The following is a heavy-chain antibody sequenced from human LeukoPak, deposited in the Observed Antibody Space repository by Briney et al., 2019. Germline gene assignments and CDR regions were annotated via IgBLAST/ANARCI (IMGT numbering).Heavy chain of an antibody. V-gene: IGHV3-30*02. Sequence: GGSLRLSCAASGFTFSSYGMHWVRQAPGKGLEWVAFIRYDGSNKYYADSVKGRFTISRDNSKNTLYLQINSLRAEDTAVYYCAKDRLTGDLYYWGQGTLVTVSS. D-gene: IGHD7-27*01. CDR2: IRYDGSNK. CDR3: AKDRLTGDLYY. J-gene: IGHJ4*02. CDR1: GFTFSSYG.